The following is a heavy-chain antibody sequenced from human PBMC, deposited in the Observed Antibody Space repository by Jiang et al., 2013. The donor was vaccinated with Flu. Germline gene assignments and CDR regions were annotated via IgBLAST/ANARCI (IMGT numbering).Heavy chain of an antibody. Sequence: KPTQTLTLTCTFSGFSLTADKVGVGWIRQPPGKALEWLAAIYWDDEKRYSPPLRGRLTITQDTSRKQVVLRMTNMDAADTATYFCAHNIVGAIFDQWGQGTLVTVSS. V-gene: IGHV2-5*02. CDR3: AHNIVGAIFDQ. D-gene: IGHD3-16*02. CDR2: IYWDDEK. CDR1: GFSLTADKVG. J-gene: IGHJ4*02.